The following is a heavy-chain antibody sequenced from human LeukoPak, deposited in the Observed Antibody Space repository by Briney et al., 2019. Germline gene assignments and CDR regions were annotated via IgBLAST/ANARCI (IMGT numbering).Heavy chain of an antibody. CDR2: ISYDGSNK. V-gene: IGHV3-30*03. Sequence: GGSLRLSCAASGFTFSSYGMDWGRQAPGQGLDWVAVISYDGSNKYYADSVKGRFTISRDNSKNTLYLQMDSLRAEDTAVYYCSRDRVDSSGYLTYDYWGQGTLVTVSS. J-gene: IGHJ4*02. CDR1: GFTFSSYG. D-gene: IGHD3-22*01. CDR3: SRDRVDSSGYLTYDY.